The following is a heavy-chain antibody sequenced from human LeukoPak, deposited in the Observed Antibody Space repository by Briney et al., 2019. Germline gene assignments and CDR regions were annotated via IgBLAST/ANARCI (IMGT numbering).Heavy chain of an antibody. V-gene: IGHV4-31*03. CDR3: AREMVRDAFDI. D-gene: IGHD2-8*01. J-gene: IGHJ3*02. CDR2: VSSSGTT. Sequence: SETLSLTRSVSGGSISRDGHYWSWIRQYPGKGLESIGSVSSSGTTTYNPSLKSRVTISLDTSQNQFSLNLRSLTAADTAVYYCAREMVRDAFDIWGQGTMVTVSS. CDR1: GGSISRDGHY.